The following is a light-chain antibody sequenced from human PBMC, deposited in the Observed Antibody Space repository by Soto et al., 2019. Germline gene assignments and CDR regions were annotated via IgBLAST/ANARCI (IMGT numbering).Light chain of an antibody. CDR1: QTVLTN. V-gene: IGKV3-15*01. J-gene: IGKJ5*01. CDR3: QQYNNWPIT. Sequence: EIVMTQSPATLSVSPGERVTLSCRASQTVLTNLAWYHQKPGRAPRLLIYGASTRATGIPARFSGGGSGSEFTLTISSLQSEDFAVYYCQQYNNWPITFGQGTRLEIK. CDR2: GAS.